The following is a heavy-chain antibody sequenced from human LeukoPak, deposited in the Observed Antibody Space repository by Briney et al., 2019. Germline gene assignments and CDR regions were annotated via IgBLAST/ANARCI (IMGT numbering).Heavy chain of an antibody. CDR2: IKSKTDGGTT. CDR1: GFTFSNAW. J-gene: IGHJ4*02. CDR3: ARHQPDGNGYNYRSPFDY. V-gene: IGHV3-15*01. D-gene: IGHD5-12*01. Sequence: GGSLRLSCAASGFTFSNAWMSWVRQAPGKGLEWVGRIKSKTDGGTTDYAAPVKGRFTISRDNSKNTLYLQMNSLRAEDTAVYYCARHQPDGNGYNYRSPFDYWGQGTLVTVSS.